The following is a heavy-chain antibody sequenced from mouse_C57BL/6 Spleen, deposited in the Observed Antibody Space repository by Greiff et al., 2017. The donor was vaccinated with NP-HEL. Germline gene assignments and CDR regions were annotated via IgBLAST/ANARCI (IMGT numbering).Heavy chain of an antibody. CDR2: ISSGGSYT. D-gene: IGHD1-1*01. CDR1: GFTFSSYG. J-gene: IGHJ1*03. V-gene: IGHV5-6*02. CDR3: ARHHGSREGYFDV. Sequence: DVMLVESGGDLVKPRGSLKLSCAASGFTFSSYGMSWVRQTPDKRLEWVATISSGGSYTYYPDSVKGRFTISRDNAKNTLYLQMSSLKSEDTAMYYCARHHGSREGYFDVWGTGTTVTVSS.